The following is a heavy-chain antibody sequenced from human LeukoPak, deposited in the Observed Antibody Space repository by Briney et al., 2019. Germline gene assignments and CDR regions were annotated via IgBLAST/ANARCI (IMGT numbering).Heavy chain of an antibody. CDR1: GGTFSSYT. CDR3: ATPPTGTTTTGEYYFDY. D-gene: IGHD1-1*01. Sequence: ASVKVSCKASGGTFSSYTITWVRQAPGQGLEWMGGISSISGTTNYVQKFQGRVTITTDESTTTAYMELSSLRSEDTAVYYCATPPTGTTTTGEYYFDYWGQGTLVTVSS. J-gene: IGHJ4*02. CDR2: ISSISGTT. V-gene: IGHV1-69*05.